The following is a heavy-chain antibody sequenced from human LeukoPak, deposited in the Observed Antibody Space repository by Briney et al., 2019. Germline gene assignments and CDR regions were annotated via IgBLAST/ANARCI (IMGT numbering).Heavy chain of an antibody. J-gene: IGHJ4*02. Sequence: SETLSLTCTVSGGSISSYYWSWIRQPPGKGLEWIGYIYYSGSTNYNPSLKSRVTISVDTSKNQFSLKLSSVTAADTAVYYCARVDRDYGSRYWGQGTLVTVSS. CDR1: GGSISSYY. CDR2: IYYSGST. D-gene: IGHD4-17*01. CDR3: ARVDRDYGSRY. V-gene: IGHV4-59*01.